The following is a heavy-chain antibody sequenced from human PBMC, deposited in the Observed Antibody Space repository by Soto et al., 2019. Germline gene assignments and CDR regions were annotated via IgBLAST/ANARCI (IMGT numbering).Heavy chain of an antibody. V-gene: IGHV3-72*01. CDR3: VRAERSGTTHFDY. CDR1: GLTFSDHY. CDR2: SRNKAKSYTT. J-gene: IGHJ4*02. D-gene: IGHD1-7*01. Sequence: EVQLVESGGVLVQPGGSLRLSCVASGLTFSDHYMDWVRQAPGKGLEWVGRSRNKAKSYTTDYAASVKGRFTISRDDSKSSVYLQMKSLETKDTAVYYCVRAERSGTTHFDYWGQGTLVTVSS.